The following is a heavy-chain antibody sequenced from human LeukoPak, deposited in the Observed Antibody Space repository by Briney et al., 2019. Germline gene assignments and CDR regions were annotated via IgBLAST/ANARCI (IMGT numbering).Heavy chain of an antibody. CDR3: AREAGSQLRYFDWFDSYYFDY. Sequence: GGSLRLSCAASGFTFSSYWMHWVRQAPGKGLVWVSRINSDGSSTSYADSVKGRFTISRDNAKNTLYLQMNSLRAEATAVYYCAREAGSQLRYFDWFDSYYFDYWGQGTLVTVSS. D-gene: IGHD3-9*01. J-gene: IGHJ4*02. CDR1: GFTFSSYW. V-gene: IGHV3-74*01. CDR2: INSDGSST.